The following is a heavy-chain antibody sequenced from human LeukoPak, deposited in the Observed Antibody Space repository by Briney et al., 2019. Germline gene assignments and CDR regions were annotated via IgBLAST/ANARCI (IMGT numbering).Heavy chain of an antibody. CDR2: INPNSGGT. D-gene: IGHD2-15*01. Sequence: ASVKVSCKASGYTFTGYYMHWARQAPGQGLEWMGWINPNSGGTNYAQKFQGRVTMTRDTSISTAYMELSRLRSDDTAVYYCARSSHRISVVAATDLWDWFDPWGQGTLVTVSS. CDR1: GYTFTGYY. CDR3: ARSSHRISVVAATDLWDWFDP. J-gene: IGHJ5*02. V-gene: IGHV1-2*02.